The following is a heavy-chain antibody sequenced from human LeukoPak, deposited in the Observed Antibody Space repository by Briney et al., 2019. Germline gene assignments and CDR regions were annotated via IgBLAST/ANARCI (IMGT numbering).Heavy chain of an antibody. J-gene: IGHJ3*01. CDR1: GFTFKNYW. D-gene: IGHD1-26*01. CDR2: IKEDGSEK. V-gene: IGHV3-7*01. Sequence: PGGSLRLSCAASGFTFKNYWMTWVRQGPGKGLEWVAQIKEDGSEKYYVDSVRGRFTISRDNAKNSLYLQMNSLRVEDTALYYSARDKASGSSYGSSFHFWGQGTMVTFSS. CDR3: ARDKASGSSYGSSFHF.